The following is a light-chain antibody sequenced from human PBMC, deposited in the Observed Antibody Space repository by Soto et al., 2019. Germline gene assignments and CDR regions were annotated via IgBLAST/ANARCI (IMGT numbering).Light chain of an antibody. Sequence: QSALTQPPSVSGDPGQRVTISCTGSSSNIGAGYDVHWYHQSPGTAPKLLNYLNHNRHAGVHDRLSGATSGTSASLAIPVLQAEDEADYYCQSYDSSLSAWVFGGGTKLTVL. V-gene: IGLV1-40*01. CDR2: LNH. CDR3: QSYDSSLSAWV. CDR1: SSNIGAGYD. J-gene: IGLJ3*02.